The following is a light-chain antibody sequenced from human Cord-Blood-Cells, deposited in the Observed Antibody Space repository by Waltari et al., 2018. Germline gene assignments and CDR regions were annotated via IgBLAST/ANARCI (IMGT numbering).Light chain of an antibody. CDR3: QQYGSSPPWT. CDR1: QSVSSSY. CDR2: GAS. J-gene: IGKJ1*01. V-gene: IGKV3-20*01. Sequence: EIVLTQSPGTLSLSPGERATPPCRASQSVSSSYLAWYQQKPGRAPRLLIYGASSRATGIPDRFSGSGSGTDFTLTISRLEPEDFAVYYCQQYGSSPPWTFGQGTKVEIK.